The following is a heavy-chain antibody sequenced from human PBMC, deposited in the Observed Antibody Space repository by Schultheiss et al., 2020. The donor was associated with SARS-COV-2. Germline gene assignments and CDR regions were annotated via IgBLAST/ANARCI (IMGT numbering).Heavy chain of an antibody. Sequence: ASVKVSCNFDGYTLAEFSMHWVRQAPGKGLEWMGGFDAEVDKTIYAQKFEGRVTMTKDTSTDTAYMEMRNLASDDTAVYYCATGRGYDPDFDFWGQGTLVTVSS. J-gene: IGHJ4*02. CDR1: GYTLAEFS. CDR2: FDAEVDKT. CDR3: ATGRGYDPDFDF. D-gene: IGHD5-12*01. V-gene: IGHV1-24*01.